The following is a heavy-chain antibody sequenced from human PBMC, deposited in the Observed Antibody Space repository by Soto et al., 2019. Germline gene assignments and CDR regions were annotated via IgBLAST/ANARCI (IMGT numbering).Heavy chain of an antibody. Sequence: GGSLRLSCAASGFTCSKNWMIWVRQAPGQGLEWVANIKPDGREKYYVDSVKGRFTISRDNARNFLSLQMDSLRAEDTAVYYCVTFDYGSGTSFXYRGQGTLVTVSS. CDR3: VTFDYGSGTSFXY. D-gene: IGHD3-10*01. J-gene: IGHJ4*02. CDR2: IKPDGREK. CDR1: GFTCSKNW. V-gene: IGHV3-7*05.